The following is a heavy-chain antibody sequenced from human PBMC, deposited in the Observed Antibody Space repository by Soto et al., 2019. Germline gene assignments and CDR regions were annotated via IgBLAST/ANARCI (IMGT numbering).Heavy chain of an antibody. CDR3: AHRATMTIFGLIIDNGIWFDP. CDR1: GFSLSTSGAA. J-gene: IGHJ5*02. V-gene: IGHV2-5*02. Sequence: QINLIESGPPLVNPTQTLTLTCTFSGFSLSTSGAAVGWVRQPPGRALEWLALIYWDGDKRYNASLGNRLTITKDTSMNQVVLTLTNVDPVDTATYYCAHRATMTIFGLIIDNGIWFDPWGQGTRVIVSS. D-gene: IGHD3-3*01. CDR2: IYWDGDK.